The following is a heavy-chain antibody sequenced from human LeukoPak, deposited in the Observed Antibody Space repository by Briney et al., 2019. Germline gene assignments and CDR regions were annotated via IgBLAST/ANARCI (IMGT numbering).Heavy chain of an antibody. CDR2: IYSGGTT. J-gene: IGHJ4*02. CDR3: ARVDTVMAYYFDL. CDR1: GFNVSTNF. V-gene: IGHV3-53*04. D-gene: IGHD5-18*01. Sequence: PGESLRLSCAASGFNVSTNFMTWVRQAPGKGLEWVSTIYSGGTTYYADSVMGRFTISRHNSRNTLYLQMNRLRAEDTAVYYCARVDTVMAYYFDLWGQGTLVTVSS.